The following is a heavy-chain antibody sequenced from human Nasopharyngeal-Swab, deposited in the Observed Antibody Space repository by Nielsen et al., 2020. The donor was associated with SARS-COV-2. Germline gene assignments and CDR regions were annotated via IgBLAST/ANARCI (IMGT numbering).Heavy chain of an antibody. Sequence: GESLKISCAASGFIFSDYSMDWVRQAPGKGLEWISYISGNSRAIFYADSVKGRFTISRDNAENSVYLQMKSLRDEDTAMYYCARDDEDSGYDFDYWGKGTMGNVSS. D-gene: IGHD5-12*01. V-gene: IGHV3-48*02. CDR1: GFIFSDYS. CDR2: ISGNSRAI. CDR3: ARDDEDSGYDFDY. J-gene: IGHJ4*02.